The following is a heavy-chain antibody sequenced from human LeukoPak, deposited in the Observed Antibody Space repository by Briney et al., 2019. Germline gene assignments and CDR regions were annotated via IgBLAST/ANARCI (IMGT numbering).Heavy chain of an antibody. D-gene: IGHD3-3*01. CDR2: IYYSGNT. CDR1: SGSFSGYY. V-gene: IGHV4-34*01. J-gene: IGHJ4*02. CDR3: ARQTGAGLFILP. Sequence: SETLSLTCAVYSGSFSGYYWSWMRQPPGKGLEWVGSIYYSGNTYYNPSLKSRVTISVDTSKNQFSLILTSVTAADTAVYYCARQTGAGLFILPGGQGTLVTVSS.